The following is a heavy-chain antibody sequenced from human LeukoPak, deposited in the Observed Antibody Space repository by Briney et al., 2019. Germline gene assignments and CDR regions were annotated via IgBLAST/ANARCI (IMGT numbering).Heavy chain of an antibody. CDR3: AREGTGYYGPGSYYNPLFDY. J-gene: IGHJ4*02. V-gene: IGHV1-18*01. CDR2: ISAYNGNT. D-gene: IGHD3-10*01. Sequence: ASVKVSCKASGYTFTSYGISWVRQAPGQGLEWMGWISAYNGNTNYAQKLQGRVTMTTDTSTSTAYMELRSLRSDDTAVYYCAREGTGYYGPGSYYNPLFDYWGQGTLVTVSS. CDR1: GYTFTSYG.